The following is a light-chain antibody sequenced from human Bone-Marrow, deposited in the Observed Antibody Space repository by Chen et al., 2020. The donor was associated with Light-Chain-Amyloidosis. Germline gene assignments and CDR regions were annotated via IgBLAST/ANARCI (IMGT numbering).Light chain of an antibody. CDR1: QDVSNY. CDR3: QQYESLPLT. J-gene: IGKJ4*01. V-gene: IGKV1-33*01. CDR2: DAS. Sequence: DIQMTQSPSSLSASVGDRVTITCRASQDVSNYLNWYQQKPGKAPKLLIYDASKLRAGVPSRFNGRGSGTDFTLTISRLQPEDIATFYCQQYESLPLTFGGGTKVEIK.